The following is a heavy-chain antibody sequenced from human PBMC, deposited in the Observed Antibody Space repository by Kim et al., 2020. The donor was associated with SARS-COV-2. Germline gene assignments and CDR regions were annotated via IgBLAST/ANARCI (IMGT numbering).Heavy chain of an antibody. CDR1: GFTFSSYA. J-gene: IGHJ6*02. CDR2: ISGSGGST. CDR3: AKDRGSGSYYDYYYGMDV. V-gene: IGHV3-23*01. Sequence: GGSLRLSCAASGFTFSSYAMSRVRQAPGKGLEWVSAISGSGGSTYYADSVKGRFTISRDNSKNTLYLQMNSLRAEDTAVYYCAKDRGSGSYYDYYYGMDVWGQGTTVTVSS. D-gene: IGHD1-26*01.